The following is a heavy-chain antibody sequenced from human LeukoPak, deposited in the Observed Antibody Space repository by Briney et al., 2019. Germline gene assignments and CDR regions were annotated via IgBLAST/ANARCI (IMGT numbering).Heavy chain of an antibody. CDR1: GFTLSSYS. CDR3: VTAAATGGFDY. J-gene: IGHJ4*02. V-gene: IGHV3-48*01. Sequence: PGGSLRLSCAASGFTLSSYSMNWVRQAPGKGLEWVSYISSSSSTIYYADSVKGRFTISRDNAKNSLYLQMNSLRAEDTAVYYCVTAAATGGFDYWGQGTLVTVSS. D-gene: IGHD6-13*01. CDR2: ISSSSSTI.